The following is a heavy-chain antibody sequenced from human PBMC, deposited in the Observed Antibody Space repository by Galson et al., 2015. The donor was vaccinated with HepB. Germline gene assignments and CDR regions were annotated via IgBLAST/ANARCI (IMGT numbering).Heavy chain of an antibody. V-gene: IGHV3-11*06. J-gene: IGHJ6*03. CDR3: ARGRYCSSTSCYTLVYYYYYYMDV. D-gene: IGHD2-2*02. CDR1: GFTFSDYY. Sequence: SLRLSCAASGFTFSDYYMSWIRQAPGKGLEWVSYISSSSSYTNYADSVKGRFTISRDNAKNSLYLQMNSLRAEDTAVYYCARGRYCSSTSCYTLVYYYYYYMDVWGKGTTVTVSS. CDR2: ISSSSSYT.